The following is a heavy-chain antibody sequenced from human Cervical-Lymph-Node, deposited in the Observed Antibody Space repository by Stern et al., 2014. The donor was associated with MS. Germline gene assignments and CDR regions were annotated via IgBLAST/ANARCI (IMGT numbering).Heavy chain of an antibody. D-gene: IGHD1-26*01. Sequence: QVQLVESGGDLVKPGGSLRLSCAASGFNFSAYYMNWIRQAPGKGLEWVSYISSNCSTIYYADSVKGLFIISRDNAKQSLYLQMNSLRAEDTAVYYCARGLPSFWGQGTLVTVSP. CDR3: ARGLPSF. V-gene: IGHV3-11*01. J-gene: IGHJ4*02. CDR2: ISSNCSTI. CDR1: GFNFSAYY.